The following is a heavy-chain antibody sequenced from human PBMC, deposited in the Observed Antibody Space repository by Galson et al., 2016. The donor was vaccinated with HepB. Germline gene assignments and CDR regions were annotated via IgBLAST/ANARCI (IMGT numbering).Heavy chain of an antibody. CDR1: GFIVNNNY. Sequence: SLRLSCAASGFIVNNNYMNWVRQAPGKGLGWVSVIYSDGSTYYADSVKGRFTISGDNSKNKLYLQMNTLRAEDTAVYYCARDPYYYDSRGYTTGFDVWGQGTMVTVSS. D-gene: IGHD3-22*01. CDR2: IYSDGST. J-gene: IGHJ3*01. V-gene: IGHV3-53*01. CDR3: ARDPYYYDSRGYTTGFDV.